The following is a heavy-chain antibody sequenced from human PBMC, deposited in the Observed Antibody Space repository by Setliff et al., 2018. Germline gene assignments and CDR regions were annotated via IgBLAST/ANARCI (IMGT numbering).Heavy chain of an antibody. Sequence: ASVKVSCKASGYTFTCYDINWVRQATGRGLEWMGWMNPNSGNTGYAQKFQGRVTMTRNTSISTAYMELSSLRSEDTAVYYCARGWAGYCSGGSCGEWFDPWGQGTLVTVSS. CDR2: MNPNSGNT. CDR3: ARGWAGYCSGGSCGEWFDP. J-gene: IGHJ5*02. V-gene: IGHV1-8*01. D-gene: IGHD2-15*01. CDR1: GYTFTCYD.